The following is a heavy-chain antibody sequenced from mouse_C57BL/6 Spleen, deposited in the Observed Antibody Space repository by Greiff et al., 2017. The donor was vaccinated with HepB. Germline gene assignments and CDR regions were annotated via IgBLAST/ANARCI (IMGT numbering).Heavy chain of an antibody. V-gene: IGHV1-50*01. Sequence: QVQLQQPGAELVKPGASVKLSCKASGYTFTSYWMQWVKQRPGQGLEWIGEIDPSDSYTNYNQKFKGKATLTVDTSSSTAYRQLSSLTSEDSAVYCCARDGHYGDYWGKGTTLTVSS. CDR2: IDPSDSYT. CDR1: GYTFTSYW. CDR3: ARDGHYGDY. D-gene: IGHD1-1*01. J-gene: IGHJ2*01.